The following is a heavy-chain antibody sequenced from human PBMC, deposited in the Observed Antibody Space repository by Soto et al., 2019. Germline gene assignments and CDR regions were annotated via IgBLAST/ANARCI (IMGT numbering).Heavy chain of an antibody. CDR1: GFTFSSYA. V-gene: IGHV3-64D*06. Sequence: PGGSLRLSCSASGFTFSSYAMHWVRQAPGKGLEYVSAISSNGGSTYYADSVKGRFTISRDNSKNTLYLQMSSLRAEDTAVYYCVKVPPASSWRAGGYDYWGQGTLVTVSS. CDR3: VKVPPASSWRAGGYDY. D-gene: IGHD6-13*01. CDR2: ISSNGGST. J-gene: IGHJ4*02.